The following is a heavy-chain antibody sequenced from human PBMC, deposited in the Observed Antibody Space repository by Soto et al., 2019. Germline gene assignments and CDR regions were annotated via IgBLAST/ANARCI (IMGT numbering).Heavy chain of an antibody. CDR3: ARGRRGGFGATSWFDP. D-gene: IGHD3-16*01. J-gene: IGHJ5*01. Sequence: SETLSLTCTVSGDSISSYYWSWIRQPPGKGLEWIGYIFYSGNTNYNPSLKSRVTISVDTSKNQFSLKLTSVTAADTAVYYCARGRRGGFGATSWFDPWGQGTTVTVSS. V-gene: IGHV4-59*01. CDR1: GDSISSYY. CDR2: IFYSGNT.